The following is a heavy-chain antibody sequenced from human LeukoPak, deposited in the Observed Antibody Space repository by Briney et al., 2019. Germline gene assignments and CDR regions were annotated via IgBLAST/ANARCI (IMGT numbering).Heavy chain of an antibody. V-gene: IGHV1-46*01. J-gene: IGHJ4*02. CDR3: ARDQAAMVAFDY. CDR2: INPSGGST. D-gene: IGHD5-18*01. CDR1: GYTFTSHY. Sequence: GASVKVSCKASGYTFTSHYMHWVRQAPGQGLEWMGIINPSGGSTSYAQKFQGRVTMTRDTSTSTVYMELSSLRSEDTAVYYCARDQAAMVAFDYWGQGTLVTVSS.